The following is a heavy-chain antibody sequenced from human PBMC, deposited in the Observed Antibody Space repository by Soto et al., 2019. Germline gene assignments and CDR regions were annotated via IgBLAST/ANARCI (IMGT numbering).Heavy chain of an antibody. V-gene: IGHV4-39*01. CDR3: ARGRKVEQWVSSGRGGGLDV. J-gene: IGHJ6*02. CDR1: GDSISSASYF. Sequence: QVQLQESGPGLVKPSETLSLTCTVSGDSISSASYFWGWIRQPPGKGLEWIGSVYFVGNSYYNPSLKSRVSISVDASKNQFSLRLSSMTAADTAVYYCARGRKVEQWVSSGRGGGLDVWGPGTTVTVSS. D-gene: IGHD6-19*01. CDR2: VYFVGNS.